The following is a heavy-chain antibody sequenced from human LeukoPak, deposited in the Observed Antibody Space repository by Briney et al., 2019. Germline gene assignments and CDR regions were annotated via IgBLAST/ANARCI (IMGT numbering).Heavy chain of an antibody. CDR3: TTDPRVGGRRFDP. V-gene: IGHV3-15*01. CDR2: VKSKIDGETT. Sequence: GGSLRLSCAASGFTFSSYSMNWVRQAPGKGLEWVGRVKSKIDGETTDYAAPVKGRFTISRDDSKNMVSLQMNSLKTEDTAIYYCTTDPRVGGRRFDPWGQGTLVTVSS. CDR1: GFTFSSYS. D-gene: IGHD1-26*01. J-gene: IGHJ5*02.